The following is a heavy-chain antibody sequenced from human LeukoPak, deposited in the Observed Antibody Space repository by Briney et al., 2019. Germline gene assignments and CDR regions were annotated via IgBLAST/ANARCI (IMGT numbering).Heavy chain of an antibody. J-gene: IGHJ6*02. CDR2: INYGGST. CDR3: ARDLDLGAATSGMDV. D-gene: IGHD2-15*01. Sequence: SETLPLTCTVSGGSVSSGSYYWNWIRQPPGKGLEWIGYINYGGSTNYNPSLKSRVTISVDTSKNQFSLKLSSVTAADTAVYYCARDLDLGAATSGMDVWGQGTTVTVSS. CDR1: GGSVSSGSYY. V-gene: IGHV4-61*01.